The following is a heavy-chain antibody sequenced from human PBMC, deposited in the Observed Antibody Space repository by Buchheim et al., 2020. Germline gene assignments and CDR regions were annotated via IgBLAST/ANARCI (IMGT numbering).Heavy chain of an antibody. CDR2: IWYDGSNK. CDR1: GFTFSSYG. D-gene: IGHD3-22*01. V-gene: IGHV3-33*01. CDR3: ARDGEVSSGSLDY. Sequence: QVQLVESGGGVVQPGRSLRLSCAASGFTFSSYGMHWVRQAPGKGLEWVAVIWYDGSNKYYADSVKGRFTISRDNSKNTLDLQMNSLRAEDTAVYYCARDGEVSSGSLDYWGQGTL. J-gene: IGHJ4*02.